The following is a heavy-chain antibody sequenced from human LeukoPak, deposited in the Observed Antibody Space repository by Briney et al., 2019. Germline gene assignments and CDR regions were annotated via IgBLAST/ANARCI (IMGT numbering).Heavy chain of an antibody. V-gene: IGHV3-30-3*01. D-gene: IGHD5-12*01. CDR2: ISYDGSNK. Sequence: GGSLRLSCAASGFTFSSYAMHWVRQAPGKGLEWVAVISYDGSNKYYADSVKGRFTISRDNSKNTLYLQMNSLRAEDTAVYYCATLVVAAKFDYWGQGTLVTVSS. CDR1: GFTFSSYA. J-gene: IGHJ4*02. CDR3: ATLVVAAKFDY.